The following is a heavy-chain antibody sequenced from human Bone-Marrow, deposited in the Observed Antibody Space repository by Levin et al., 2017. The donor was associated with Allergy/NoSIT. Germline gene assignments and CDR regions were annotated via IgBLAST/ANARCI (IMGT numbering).Heavy chain of an antibody. CDR3: ARGDDQLRSASSAFGI. Sequence: PSETLSLTCTVSGDSISRFYWSWIRQPPGKGLEWIGYMSSSGITNFNPSLKSRLTISVDTSKNHFLLNLTSVTAEDTAVYYCARGDDQLRSASSAFGIWGQGTIVTVSS. J-gene: IGHJ3*02. CDR2: MSSSGIT. D-gene: IGHD2-2*01. CDR1: GDSISRFY. V-gene: IGHV4-59*08.